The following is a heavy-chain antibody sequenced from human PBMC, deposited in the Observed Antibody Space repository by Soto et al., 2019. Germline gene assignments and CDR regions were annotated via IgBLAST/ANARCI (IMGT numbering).Heavy chain of an antibody. CDR1: GGSFSGYY. V-gene: IGHV4-34*01. CDR2: INHSGST. Sequence: SETLSLTCAVYGGSFSGYYWSSIRQPPGKGLEWIGEINHSGSTNYNPSLKSRVTISVDTSKNQFSLKLSSVTAADTAVYYCARERIVLMVYAPYYMDVWGKGTTVTVSS. CDR3: ARERIVLMVYAPYYMDV. D-gene: IGHD2-8*01. J-gene: IGHJ6*03.